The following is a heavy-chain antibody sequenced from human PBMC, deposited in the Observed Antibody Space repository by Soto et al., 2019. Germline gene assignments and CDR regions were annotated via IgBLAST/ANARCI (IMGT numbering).Heavy chain of an antibody. J-gene: IGHJ4*02. Sequence: SETLSLTCAVSGGSISSGGYSWSWIRQPPGKGLEGIGYIYHSGSTYYNPSLKSRVTISVDRSKNQFSLKLSSVTAADTAVYYCARVSYYDSSGYYYEGGYFDYWGQGTLVTVSS. V-gene: IGHV4-30-2*01. CDR1: GGSISSGGYS. CDR2: IYHSGST. D-gene: IGHD3-22*01. CDR3: ARVSYYDSSGYYYEGGYFDY.